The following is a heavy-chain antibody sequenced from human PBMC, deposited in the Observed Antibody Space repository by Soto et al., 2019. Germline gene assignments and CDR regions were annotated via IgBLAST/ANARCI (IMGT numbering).Heavy chain of an antibody. V-gene: IGHV1-3*01. CDR2: INAGNGNT. CDR1: GYTFTSYA. D-gene: IGHD3-22*01. CDR3: AAAENYYDSSGYYQTYYYYYGMDV. Sequence: ASVKVSCKASGYTFTSYAMHWVRQAPGQRLEWMGWINAGNGNTKYSQKFQGRVTITRDMSTSTAYMELSSLRSEDTAVYYCAAAENYYDSSGYYQTYYYYYGMDVWGQGTTVTVSS. J-gene: IGHJ6*02.